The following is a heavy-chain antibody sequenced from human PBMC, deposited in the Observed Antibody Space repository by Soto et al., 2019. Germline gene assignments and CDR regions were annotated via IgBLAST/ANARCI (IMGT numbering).Heavy chain of an antibody. D-gene: IGHD4-17*01. V-gene: IGHV3-33*01. CDR3: ARGLYGDYVARGSLDY. CDR1: GFTFNNYD. J-gene: IGHJ4*02. Sequence: QVQLVESGGGVVQPGRSLRLSCAASGFTFNNYDIHWVRQAPGKGLERVAVIWYEGSDKYYADSVKGRFTISRDNSKNTLYLQMNSLRAEDTAVYYCARGLYGDYVARGSLDYWGQGTLVTVSS. CDR2: IWYEGSDK.